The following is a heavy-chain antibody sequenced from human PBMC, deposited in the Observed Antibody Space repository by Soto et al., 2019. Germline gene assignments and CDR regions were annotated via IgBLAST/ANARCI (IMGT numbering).Heavy chain of an antibody. Sequence: QVQLVQSGAEVKKPGASVKVSCKASGYTFTSYDINWVRQATGQGLEWMGWMNPNSGNTGYAQKFQGRVTMTRNTSISTAYMELSSLRSEDTAVYYCARGDYYDFWSGRYYMDVWGKGTTVTVSS. J-gene: IGHJ6*03. D-gene: IGHD3-3*01. CDR1: GYTFTSYD. CDR3: ARGDYYDFWSGRYYMDV. CDR2: MNPNSGNT. V-gene: IGHV1-8*01.